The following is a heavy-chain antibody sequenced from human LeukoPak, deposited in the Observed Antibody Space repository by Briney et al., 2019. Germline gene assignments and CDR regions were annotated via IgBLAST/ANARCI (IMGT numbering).Heavy chain of an antibody. CDR1: GYTFTGYY. J-gene: IGHJ6*02. D-gene: IGHD2-8*01. CDR2: INPNSGGT. Sequence: ASVKVSCKASGYTFTGYYMHWVRQAPGQGLEWMGWINPNSGGTNYAQKFQGRVTKTRDTSISTAYMELSRLRSDDTAVYYCARGGYCTNGVCYSHYYYGMDVWGQGTTVTVSS. V-gene: IGHV1-2*02. CDR3: ARGGYCTNGVCYSHYYYGMDV.